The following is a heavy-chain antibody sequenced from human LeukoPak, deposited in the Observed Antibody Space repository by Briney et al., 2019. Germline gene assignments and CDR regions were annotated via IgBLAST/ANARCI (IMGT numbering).Heavy chain of an antibody. J-gene: IGHJ3*02. CDR2: IYPGDSDT. CDR1: GDTFTSYW. CDR3: ARPWAPRATDAFDI. D-gene: IGHD7-27*01. Sequence: GESLKISCKGSGDTFTSYWIGWVRQMPGKGLEWMGIIYPGDSDTRYSPSFQGQVTISADKSISTAYLQWSSLKASDTAMYYCARPWAPRATDAFDIWGQGTMVTVSS. V-gene: IGHV5-51*01.